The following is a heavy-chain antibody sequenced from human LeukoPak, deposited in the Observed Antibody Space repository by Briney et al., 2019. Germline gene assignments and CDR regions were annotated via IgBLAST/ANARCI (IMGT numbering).Heavy chain of an antibody. CDR2: ISGSGGST. CDR1: GFTFSSYE. Sequence: GGSLRLSCAASGFTFSSYEMNWVRQAPGKGLEWVSAISGSGGSTYYADSVKGRFTISRDNSKNTLYLQMNSLRAEDTAVYYCAKDSFVRPDILTGYYQYWGQGTLVTVSS. V-gene: IGHV3-23*01. D-gene: IGHD3-9*01. CDR3: AKDSFVRPDILTGYYQY. J-gene: IGHJ4*02.